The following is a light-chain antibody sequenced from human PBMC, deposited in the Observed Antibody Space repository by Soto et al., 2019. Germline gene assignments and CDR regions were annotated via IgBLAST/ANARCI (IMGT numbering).Light chain of an antibody. CDR2: DVT. V-gene: IGLV2-14*03. CDR1: STDVGGFNY. J-gene: IGLJ2*01. CDR3: SSYSNSTTHVL. Sequence: QSALTQPAFVSGSPGRSVTISCTGTSTDVGGFNYVSWYQHLPGRAPKLMIYDVTNRRSGISYRFSVSKSGRTASLTISRLQAEDEADYDCSSYSNSTTHVLFGGGTKLTVL.